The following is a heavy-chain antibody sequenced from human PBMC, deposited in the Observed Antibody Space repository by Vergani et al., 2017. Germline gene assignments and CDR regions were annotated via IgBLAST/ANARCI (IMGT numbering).Heavy chain of an antibody. D-gene: IGHD3-3*01. CDR3: ASRDITIFGVVIIRGYYCYGMDV. J-gene: IGHJ6*04. V-gene: IGHV1-69*01. CDR1: GGTFSSYA. Sequence: QVQLVQSGAEVKKPGSSVKVSCKASGGTFSSYAISWVRQAPGQGLEWMGGIIPIFGTANYAQKFQGRVTITADESTSTAYMELSSLRSEDTAVYYCASRDITIFGVVIIRGYYCYGMDVWGEGTTVTVSS. CDR2: IIPIFGTA.